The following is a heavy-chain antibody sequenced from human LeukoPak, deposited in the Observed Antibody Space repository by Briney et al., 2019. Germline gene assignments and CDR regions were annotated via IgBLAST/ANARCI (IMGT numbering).Heavy chain of an antibody. Sequence: PSETLSLTCTVSGYSISSGYYWGWIRQPPGKGLEWIGRIYTSGSTNYNPSLKSRVTMSVDTSKNQFSLKLSSVTAADTAVYYCARDQGSDFWSGGVDAFDIWGQGTMVTVSS. J-gene: IGHJ3*02. CDR1: GYSISSGYY. CDR3: ARDQGSDFWSGGVDAFDI. D-gene: IGHD3-3*01. CDR2: IYTSGST. V-gene: IGHV4-38-2*02.